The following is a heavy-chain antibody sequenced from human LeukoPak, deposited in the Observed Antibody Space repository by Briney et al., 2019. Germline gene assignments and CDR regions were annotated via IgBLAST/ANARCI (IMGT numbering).Heavy chain of an antibody. CDR2: IYYSGST. D-gene: IGHD4-23*01. Sequence: PSETLSLTCTVSGGSISSGGYYWSWIRQHPGKGLEWIGYIYYSGSTYYNPSLKSRVTISVDTSKNQFSLKLSSVTAADTAVYYCARDQGYGGTYYYYGMDVWGQGTTVTVSS. J-gene: IGHJ6*02. CDR1: GGSISSGGYY. V-gene: IGHV4-31*03. CDR3: ARDQGYGGTYYYYGMDV.